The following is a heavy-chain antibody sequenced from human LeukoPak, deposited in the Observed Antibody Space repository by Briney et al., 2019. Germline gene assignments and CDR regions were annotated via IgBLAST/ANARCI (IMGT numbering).Heavy chain of an antibody. D-gene: IGHD4/OR15-4a*01. J-gene: IGHJ4*02. CDR2: IPYDGSNK. CDR3: ARRAGAYSHPYDY. Sequence: SCKASGYTFTNYGISWVRQAPGKGLEWVALIPYDGSNKYYADSVKGRFTISRDNSKNTLYLQMNSLRAEDTAVYYCARRAGAYSHPYDYWGQGTLVTVSS. CDR1: GYTFTNYG. V-gene: IGHV3-30*14.